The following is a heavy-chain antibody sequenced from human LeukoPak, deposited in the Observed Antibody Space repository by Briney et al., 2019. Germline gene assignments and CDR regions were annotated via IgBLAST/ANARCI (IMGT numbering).Heavy chain of an antibody. CDR2: VYYSGST. J-gene: IGHJ4*02. CDR3: AREDGYNFRVIDY. Sequence: SETLSLTCTFYGVSISSYYWTWIRQPPGKGLEWIGYVYYSGSTNYNPSLKSRVSISVDTSKNQFSLNLSSVTATDTAVYYCAREDGYNFRVIDYWGQGTLVTVSS. CDR1: GVSISSYY. V-gene: IGHV4-59*01. D-gene: IGHD5-24*01.